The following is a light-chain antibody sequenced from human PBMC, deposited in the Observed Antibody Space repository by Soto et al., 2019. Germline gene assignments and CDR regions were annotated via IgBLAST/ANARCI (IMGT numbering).Light chain of an antibody. Sequence: EIVLTQSPGTLSLSPGERATLSCRASQIVITNFLAWYQQKPGQAPMLLIYGASTRATGIPDRFSGSGSGTDFTLTISRLEPEDFALYYCQQHGDSPCTFGPGTKVDIK. CDR3: QQHGDSPCT. CDR1: QIVITNF. V-gene: IGKV3-20*01. J-gene: IGKJ3*01. CDR2: GAS.